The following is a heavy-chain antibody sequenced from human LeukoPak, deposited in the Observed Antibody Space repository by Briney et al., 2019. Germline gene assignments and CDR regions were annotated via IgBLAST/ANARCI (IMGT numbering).Heavy chain of an antibody. CDR1: GFTFNNYA. Sequence: PGGSLRLSCAASGFTFNNYAMSWVRQPPGKGLEWVSAISPSGGSTYFADSVRRRFTISRDNSKNTVYVQMNSLRAEDTAVYYCARLRWEVTHYWYFDLWGRGTLVTVSS. CDR2: ISPSGGST. D-gene: IGHD4-23*01. CDR3: ARLRWEVTHYWYFDL. V-gene: IGHV3-23*01. J-gene: IGHJ2*01.